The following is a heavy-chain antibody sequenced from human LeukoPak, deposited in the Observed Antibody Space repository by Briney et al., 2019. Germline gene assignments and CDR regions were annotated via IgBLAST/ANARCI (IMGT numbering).Heavy chain of an antibody. Sequence: ASVKVSCKASGYTFTSYYIHWVRQAPGQGLEWVGIINPRNDTTSYAQRFQGRVTVTRDTTTTTVYMELSSLRSEDTAVYYCTRVHDYRTSGEYFQHWGQGTLVTVSS. CDR1: GYTFTSYY. V-gene: IGHV1-46*03. D-gene: IGHD4-11*01. CDR2: INPRNDTT. J-gene: IGHJ1*01. CDR3: TRVHDYRTSGEYFQH.